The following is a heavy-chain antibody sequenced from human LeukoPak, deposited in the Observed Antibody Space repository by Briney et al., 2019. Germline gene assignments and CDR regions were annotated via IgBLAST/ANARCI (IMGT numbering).Heavy chain of an antibody. J-gene: IGHJ6*01. V-gene: IGHV4-4*07. CDR2: IYTSESI. Sequence: PSETLSLTCTGSGGSISGYYWSWIRQPAGKGLEWIGRIYTSESINYNPTLKSRITMSVDTSKNQISLMLSSVTAADTAVYFCARDDLVYSVHHGMAVWRRGITVPVPT. CDR3: ARDDLVYSVHHGMAV. D-gene: IGHD2-15*01. CDR1: GGSISGYY.